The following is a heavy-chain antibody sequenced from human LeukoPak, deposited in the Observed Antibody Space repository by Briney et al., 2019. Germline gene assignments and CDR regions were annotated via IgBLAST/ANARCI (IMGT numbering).Heavy chain of an antibody. D-gene: IGHD6-19*01. Sequence: GGSLRLSCSASGFTFSSYAMHWVRQAPGKGLEYVSAISSNGGSTYYADSVKGGFTISRDNSKNTLYLQMSSLRAENTAVYYCVIGSSGWYPMVPFDYWGQGTLVTVSS. J-gene: IGHJ4*02. CDR1: GFTFSSYA. CDR3: VIGSSGWYPMVPFDY. CDR2: ISSNGGST. V-gene: IGHV3-64D*09.